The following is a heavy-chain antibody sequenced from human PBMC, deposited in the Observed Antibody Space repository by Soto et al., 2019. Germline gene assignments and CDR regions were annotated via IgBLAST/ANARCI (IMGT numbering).Heavy chain of an antibody. V-gene: IGHV1-69*13. CDR2: IIPIFGTA. CDR3: AGGEYSYGVRDYNGMDV. D-gene: IGHD5-18*01. CDR1: GGTFSSYA. Sequence: ASVKVSCKASGGTFSSYAISWVRQAPGQGLEWMGGIIPIFGTANYAQKFQGRVTITADESTSTAYMELSSLRSEDTAVYYCAGGEYSYGVRDYNGMDVWGQGTTVTVSS. J-gene: IGHJ6*02.